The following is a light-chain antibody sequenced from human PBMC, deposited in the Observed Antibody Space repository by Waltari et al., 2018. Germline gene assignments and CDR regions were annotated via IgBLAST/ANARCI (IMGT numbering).Light chain of an antibody. J-gene: IGKJ4*01. Sequence: DIQLTQSPSFLPASAGDRVTITCRPSQGIRNYLVWYQQKSGESPKLLIHAASSLQSGVPSRFSGSGSGTEFTLTISSLQPEDSATYYCQQVNGYPLTFGGGTKVEIK. CDR1: QGIRNY. V-gene: IGKV1-9*01. CDR2: AAS. CDR3: QQVNGYPLT.